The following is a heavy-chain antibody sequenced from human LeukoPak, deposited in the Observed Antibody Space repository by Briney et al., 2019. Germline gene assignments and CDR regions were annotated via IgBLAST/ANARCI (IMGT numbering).Heavy chain of an antibody. J-gene: IGHJ4*02. Sequence: PSETLSLTCTVSGGSISRGGYYWSWIRQPPGKGLEWIGYIYYSGSTDYNPSLKSRVAISVDTSKNQFSLKLSSVTAADTAVYYCARGKSKFDYWGQGTQVTVSS. CDR2: IYYSGST. CDR3: ARGKSKFDY. CDR1: GGSISRGGYY. V-gene: IGHV4-30-4*01.